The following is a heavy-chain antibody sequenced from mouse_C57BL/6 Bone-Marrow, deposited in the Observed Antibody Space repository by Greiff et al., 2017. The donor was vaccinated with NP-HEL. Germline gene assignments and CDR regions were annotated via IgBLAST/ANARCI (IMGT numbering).Heavy chain of an antibody. Sequence: EVQLVESGPGLVKPSPSLSLSCSVTGYSITSGYYWNWIRQFPGNKLEWMGYISYDGSNNYNPSLKNRISITRGTSKNQFFLKLNSVITEDTATYYCARDEAYWGQGTLVTVSA. CDR2: ISYDGSN. CDR1: GYSITSGYY. V-gene: IGHV3-6*01. J-gene: IGHJ3*01. CDR3: ARDEAY.